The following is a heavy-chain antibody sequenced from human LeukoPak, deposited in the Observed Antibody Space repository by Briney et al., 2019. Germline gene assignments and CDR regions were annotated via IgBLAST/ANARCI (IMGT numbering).Heavy chain of an antibody. V-gene: IGHV4-30-4*01. CDR1: GGSISSGDYY. CDR2: IYYSGST. J-gene: IGHJ4*02. D-gene: IGHD1-26*01. CDR3: ARAMGATSMHFDY. Sequence: PSETLSLTCTVSGGSISSGDYYWSWIRQPPGKGLEWIGCIYYSGSTYYNPSLKSRVTISVDTSKNQFSLKLNSVTAADTAVHYCARAMGATSMHFDYWGQGTLVTVSS.